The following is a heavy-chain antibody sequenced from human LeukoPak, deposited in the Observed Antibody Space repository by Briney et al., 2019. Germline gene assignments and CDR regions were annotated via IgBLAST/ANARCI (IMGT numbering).Heavy chain of an antibody. CDR1: GGSLSDYY. CDR2: IYTTGAT. D-gene: IGHD3-10*01. CDR3: ARGRYGSGTYYNAYFDS. V-gene: IGHV4-4*07. J-gene: IGHJ4*02. Sequence: SETLSLTRSVSGGSLSDYYSSWIPHPAGKGREWSGRIYTTGATNYNPSLKTRITMSVDTSKNQFSLRLSSVTAADTAVYYCARGRYGSGTYYNAYFDSWGQGTLVTVSS.